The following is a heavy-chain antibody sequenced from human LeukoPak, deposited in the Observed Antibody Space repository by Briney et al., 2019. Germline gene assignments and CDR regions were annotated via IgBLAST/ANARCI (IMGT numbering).Heavy chain of an antibody. CDR3: ARDPSFDYGGKGAAFDI. CDR1: GYTFTKSY. Sequence: GAPVKVSCKASGYTFTKSYIHWVRQAPGQRLEWMGLINPGGDNTDYAQNFQGRLTMTSDTSARTVYMELSSLRSEDTAVYYCARDPSFDYGGKGAAFDIWGQGTMVTVSS. V-gene: IGHV1-46*01. J-gene: IGHJ3*02. CDR2: INPGGDNT. D-gene: IGHD4-23*01.